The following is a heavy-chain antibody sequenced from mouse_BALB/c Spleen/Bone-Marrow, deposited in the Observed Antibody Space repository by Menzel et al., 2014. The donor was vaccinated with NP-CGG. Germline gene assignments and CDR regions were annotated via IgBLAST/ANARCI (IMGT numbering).Heavy chain of an antibody. CDR3: ARMHYYGYVAY. CDR1: GFDLSRYW. D-gene: IGHD1-2*01. Sequence: EVKLQESGGGLVQPGGSLKLSCAASGFDLSRYWMSWVRQAPGKGLEWIGEINPDSSTINYTPSLKDKFIISRDNAKNTLYLQMSKVRSEDTALYYCARMHYYGYVAYWGQGTLVTVSA. J-gene: IGHJ3*01. CDR2: INPDSSTI. V-gene: IGHV4-1*02.